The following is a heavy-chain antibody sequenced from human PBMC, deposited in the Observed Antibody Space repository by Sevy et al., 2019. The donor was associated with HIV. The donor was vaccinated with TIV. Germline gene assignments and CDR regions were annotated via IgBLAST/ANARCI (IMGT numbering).Heavy chain of an antibody. CDR3: ARSSSAYPYHFDY. CDR1: GGSISTDLYS. V-gene: IGHV4-30-2*01. Sequence: SETMSLTCAVSGGSISTDLYSWNWIRQPPGKGLEWIGYIFHSGNTYYNPSLKSRVTISIDRSKNQFSLNLSSVTAADTAVYYCARSSSAYPYHFDYWGQGTLVTVSS. CDR2: IFHSGNT. J-gene: IGHJ4*02.